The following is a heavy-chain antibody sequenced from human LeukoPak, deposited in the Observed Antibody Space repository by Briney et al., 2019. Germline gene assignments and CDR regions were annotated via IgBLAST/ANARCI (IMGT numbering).Heavy chain of an antibody. Sequence: PGGSLRLSCAASGFTFSSYAMHWVRQAPGKGLEWVAVISYDGSNKYYADSVKGRFTISRDNSKSTLYLQMNSLRAEDTAVYCCARDPQVEMATIGAFDIWGQGTMVTVSS. V-gene: IGHV3-30*04. D-gene: IGHD5-24*01. CDR3: ARDPQVEMATIGAFDI. CDR2: ISYDGSNK. J-gene: IGHJ3*02. CDR1: GFTFSSYA.